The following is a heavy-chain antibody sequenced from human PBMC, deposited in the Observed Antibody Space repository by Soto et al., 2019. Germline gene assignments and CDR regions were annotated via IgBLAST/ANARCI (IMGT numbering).Heavy chain of an antibody. CDR3: ARRQISPPTRGAASARGGMDV. CDR1: GFTFNNYG. Sequence: QVQLVESGGGVVQPGRSLRLSCAASGFTFNNYGMHWVRQAPGKGLEWVAVIWNDGNGYYYANSVKGRFTISRDNTKKTLYLQMRSLRAEETAVYYCARRQISPPTRGAASARGGMDVWGQGTTVTVSS. CDR2: IWNDGNGY. V-gene: IGHV3-33*01. J-gene: IGHJ6*02. D-gene: IGHD6-13*01.